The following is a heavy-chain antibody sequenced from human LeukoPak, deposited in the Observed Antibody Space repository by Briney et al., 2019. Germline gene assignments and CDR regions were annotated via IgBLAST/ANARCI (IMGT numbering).Heavy chain of an antibody. V-gene: IGHV3-9*01. CDR3: AKDMALGYYYDSSGYYDAFDI. J-gene: IGHJ3*02. CDR2: ISWNSGSI. Sequence: GRSLRLSCAASGFTFDDYAMHWVRQAPGKGLEWVSGISWNSGSIGYADSVKGRFTISRDNAKNSLYLQMNSLRAEDTALYYCAKDMALGYYYDSSGYYDAFDIWGQGTMVTVSS. CDR1: GFTFDDYA. D-gene: IGHD3-22*01.